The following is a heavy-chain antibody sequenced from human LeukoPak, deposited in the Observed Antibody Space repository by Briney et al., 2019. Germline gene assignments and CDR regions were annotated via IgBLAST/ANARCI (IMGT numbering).Heavy chain of an antibody. V-gene: IGHV1-46*03. CDR2: INPSDGGT. Sequence: ASVKVSCKASGYSFTSCYVHFVRQAPGQGLVWMGIINPSDGGTTYAQKFQGRVTMTRDTSTTTVYMELSSLRSEDTAVCYCARSCDSSGYLDYWGQGTLVTVSS. J-gene: IGHJ4*02. D-gene: IGHD3-22*01. CDR3: ARSCDSSGYLDY. CDR1: GYSFTSCY.